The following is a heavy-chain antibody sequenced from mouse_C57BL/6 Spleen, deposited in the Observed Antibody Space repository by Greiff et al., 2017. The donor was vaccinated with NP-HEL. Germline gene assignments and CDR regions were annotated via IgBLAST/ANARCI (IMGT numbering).Heavy chain of an antibody. CDR1: GFSFNTYA. D-gene: IGHD2-3*01. J-gene: IGHJ3*01. CDR2: IRSKSNNYAT. Sequence: EVKLMESGGGLVQPKGSLKLSCAASGFSFNTYAMNWVRQAPGKGLEWVARIRSKSNNYATYYADSVKDRFTISRDDSESMLYLQMNNLKTEDTAMYYCVRHGGYYVGFAYWGQGTLVTVSA. CDR3: VRHGGYYVGFAY. V-gene: IGHV10-1*01.